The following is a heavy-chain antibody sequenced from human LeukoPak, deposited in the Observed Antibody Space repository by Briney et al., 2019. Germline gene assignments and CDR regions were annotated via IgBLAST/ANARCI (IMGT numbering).Heavy chain of an antibody. D-gene: IGHD1-26*01. CDR3: ARRVQKLVGTNWFDP. J-gene: IGHJ5*02. CDR1: GYTFDDEY. Sequence: ASVKVSCKASGYTFDDEYIHWVRQAPGLGLEWMGWINPKNGDTNYEQRFQGRVTMTRDTSISTAYMELRRLKSDDSAVYYCARRVQKLVGTNWFDPWGQGTLVTVSS. CDR2: INPKNGDT. V-gene: IGHV1-2*02.